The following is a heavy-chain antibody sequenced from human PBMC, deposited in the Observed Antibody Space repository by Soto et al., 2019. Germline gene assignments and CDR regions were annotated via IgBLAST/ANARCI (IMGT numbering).Heavy chain of an antibody. Sequence: QVQLVESGGGVVQPGRSLRLSCAASGFTFSSYGMHWVRQAPGKGLEWVAVISYDGSNKYYADSVKGRFTISRDNSKNTLYLQRNSLRAEDTAVYYCANGDGYIPYYYYGMDVWGQGTTVTVSS. CDR1: GFTFSSYG. CDR2: ISYDGSNK. D-gene: IGHD5-12*01. CDR3: ANGDGYIPYYYYGMDV. V-gene: IGHV3-30*18. J-gene: IGHJ6*02.